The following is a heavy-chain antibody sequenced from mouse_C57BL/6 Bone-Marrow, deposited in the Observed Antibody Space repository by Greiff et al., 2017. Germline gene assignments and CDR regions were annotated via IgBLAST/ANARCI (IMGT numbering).Heavy chain of an antibody. J-gene: IGHJ1*03. V-gene: IGHV1-69*01. D-gene: IGHD1-1*01. CDR1: GYTFTSYW. CDR2: IDPSDSYT. CDR3: AKDYGSSYDWYFDG. Sequence: QVQLQQPGAELVMPGASVKLSCKASGYTFTSYWMHWVKQRPGQGLEWIGEIDPSDSYTNYNQKFKGKSTLTVDKSSSTAYMQLSSLTSEDSAVYDCAKDYGSSYDWYFDGGGTGTTVTVSS.